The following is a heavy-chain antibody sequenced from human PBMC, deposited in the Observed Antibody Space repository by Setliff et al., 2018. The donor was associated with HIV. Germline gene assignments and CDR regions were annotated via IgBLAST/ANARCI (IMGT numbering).Heavy chain of an antibody. V-gene: IGHV4-59*12. J-gene: IGHJ1*01. CDR3: ARVPTSSWYVTTQRTKEYFHH. CDR2: VDYSGSS. D-gene: IGHD6-13*01. CDR1: GDSMRTNY. Sequence: SETLSLTCSVSGDSMRTNYWTWIRQSPGKGLEWIGHVDYSGSSTYNPSLNSRVTLSIDTSRNQFSLRLSSVTAADTAIYYCARVPTSSWYVTTQRTKEYFHHWGQGTLVTVSS.